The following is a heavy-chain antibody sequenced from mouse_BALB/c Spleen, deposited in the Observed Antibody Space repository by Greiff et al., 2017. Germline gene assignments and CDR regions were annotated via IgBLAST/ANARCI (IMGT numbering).Heavy chain of an antibody. D-gene: IGHD1-1*01. CDR2: IDTSDSYT. CDR3: ARRHPYGSSYSYAMDY. Sequence: VQLQQPGAELVMPGASVKMSCKASGYTFTDYWMHWVKQRPGQGLEWIGAIDTSDSYTSYNQKFKGKATLTVDESSSTAYMQLSSLTSEDSAVYYCARRHPYGSSYSYAMDYWGQGTSVTVSS. CDR1: GYTFTDYW. J-gene: IGHJ4*01. V-gene: IGHV1-69*01.